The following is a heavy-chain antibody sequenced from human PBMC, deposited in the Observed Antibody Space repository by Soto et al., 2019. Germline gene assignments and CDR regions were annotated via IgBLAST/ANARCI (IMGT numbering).Heavy chain of an antibody. D-gene: IGHD2-21*02. CDR1: GGTFSSYA. CDR3: ACPVVTPGADAFDI. CDR2: IIPIFGTA. Sequence: AASVKVSCKASGGTFSSYAISWVRQAPGQGLEWMGGIIPIFGTASYAQKFQGRVTITADESTSTAYMELSSLRSEDTAVYYCACPVVTPGADAFDIWGQGTMVTVSS. J-gene: IGHJ3*02. V-gene: IGHV1-69*13.